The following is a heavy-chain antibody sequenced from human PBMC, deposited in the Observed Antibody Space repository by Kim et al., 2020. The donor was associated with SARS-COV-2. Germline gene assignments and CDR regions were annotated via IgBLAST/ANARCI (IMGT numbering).Heavy chain of an antibody. V-gene: IGHV1-3*01. CDR3: ARDMNPTVYDY. J-gene: IGHJ4*02. Sequence: KYSQKFPGRVTITRDTSANTAYMDLSSLTSEDTAIYYCARDMNPTVYDYWGQGTLVTVSS. D-gene: IGHD4-4*01.